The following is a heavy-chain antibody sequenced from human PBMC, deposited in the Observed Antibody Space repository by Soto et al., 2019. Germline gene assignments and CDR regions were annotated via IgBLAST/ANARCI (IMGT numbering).Heavy chain of an antibody. V-gene: IGHV5-51*01. CDR2: IYPGDSDT. CDR1: GYSFTSYW. D-gene: IGHD3-10*01. Sequence: GESLKISCKGSGYSFTSYWIGWVRQMPGKGLEWMGIIYPGDSDTRYSPSFQGQVTISADKSISTAYLQWSSLKASDTAMYYCARQGEITMVRGVINPYYYGMDVWGQGTTVTVSS. J-gene: IGHJ6*02. CDR3: ARQGEITMVRGVINPYYYGMDV.